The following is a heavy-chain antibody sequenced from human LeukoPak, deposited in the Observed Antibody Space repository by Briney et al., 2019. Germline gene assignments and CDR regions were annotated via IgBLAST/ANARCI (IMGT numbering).Heavy chain of an antibody. Sequence: PGGSLRLSCAASGFTFSSYAMHWVRQAPGKGLEWVSGISWNSGSIGYADSVKGRFTISRDNAKNSLYLQMNSLRAEDTALYYCAKDWSSSPHAFDIWGQGTMVTVSS. D-gene: IGHD6-13*01. CDR1: GFTFSSYA. CDR2: ISWNSGSI. V-gene: IGHV3-9*01. J-gene: IGHJ3*02. CDR3: AKDWSSSPHAFDI.